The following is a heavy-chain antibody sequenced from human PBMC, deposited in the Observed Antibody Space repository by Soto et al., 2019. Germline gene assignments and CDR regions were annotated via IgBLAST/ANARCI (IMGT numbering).Heavy chain of an antibody. CDR1: GGSISSGGYS. V-gene: IGHV4-30-2*01. D-gene: IGHD3-16*01. CDR3: ARVTRGMGGDWFDP. CDR2: IYHSGST. Sequence: KPSETLSLTCAVSGGSISSGGYSWSWIRQPPGKGLEWIGYIYHSGSTYYNPSLKSRVTISVDRSKNQFSLKLSSVTAADTAVYYCARVTRGMGGDWFDPWGQGTLVPVSS. J-gene: IGHJ5*02.